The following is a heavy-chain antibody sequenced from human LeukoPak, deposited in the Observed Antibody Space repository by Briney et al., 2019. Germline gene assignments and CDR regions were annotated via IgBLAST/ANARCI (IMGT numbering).Heavy chain of an antibody. Sequence: VGSLRLSCVVSGFPFSNSWMYWVRQAPGKGLEGVANIKKDGSGISYVDSVKGRFIISRDNTRNSLYLQMNSLTVEDTAVYFCAGGNAMDVWGKGTAVTVSS. CDR3: AGGNAMDV. J-gene: IGHJ6*04. V-gene: IGHV3-7*03. CDR2: IKKDGSGI. CDR1: GFPFSNSW.